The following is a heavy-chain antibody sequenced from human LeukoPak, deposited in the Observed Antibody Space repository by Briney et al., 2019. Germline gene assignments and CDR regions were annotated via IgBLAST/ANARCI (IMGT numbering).Heavy chain of an antibody. CDR2: IIPILGIA. J-gene: IGHJ5*02. D-gene: IGHD4-11*01. Sequence: SVKVSCKASGGTFSSYAISWVRQAPGQGLEWMGRIIPILGIANYAQKFQGRVTITADKSTSTAYMELSSLRSEDTAVYYCARASNRYRVNWIDPWGQGTLVTVSS. V-gene: IGHV1-69*04. CDR1: GGTFSSYA. CDR3: ARASNRYRVNWIDP.